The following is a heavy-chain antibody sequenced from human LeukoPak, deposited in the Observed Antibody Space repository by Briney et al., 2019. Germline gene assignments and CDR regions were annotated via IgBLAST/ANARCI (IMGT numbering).Heavy chain of an antibody. CDR2: IDPNSGGT. D-gene: IGHD3-9*01. CDR1: GYTFTGYA. V-gene: IGHV1-2*06. Sequence: GASVKVSCKASGYTFTGYAMHWVRQAPGQGLEWVGRIDPNSGGTNYAQDFQGRFTITRDTSINTAYMELSRLRSDDTAKYYCTRDLTISGPIGIWGQGTLVTVSA. CDR3: TRDLTISGPIGI. J-gene: IGHJ4*02.